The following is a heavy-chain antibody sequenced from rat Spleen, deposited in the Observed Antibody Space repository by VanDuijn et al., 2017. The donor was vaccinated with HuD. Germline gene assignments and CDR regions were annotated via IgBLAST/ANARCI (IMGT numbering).Heavy chain of an antibody. D-gene: IGHD1-2*01. CDR1: GFSLTSYD. Sequence: QVQLKESGPGLVQPSQTLSLTCTVSGFSLTSYDVHWVRQPPGKGLEWMGGIWGDGSTDYNSALKSRLSTSRDTSKSQVFLKMNSLQTDDTGTYYCTRSTIAAISYYWYFDFWGPGTMVTVSS. CDR3: TRSTIAAISYYWYFDF. V-gene: IGHV2-1*01. CDR2: IWGDGST. J-gene: IGHJ1*01.